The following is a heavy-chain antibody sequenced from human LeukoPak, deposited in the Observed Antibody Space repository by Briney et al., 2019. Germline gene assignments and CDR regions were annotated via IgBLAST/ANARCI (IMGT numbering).Heavy chain of an antibody. J-gene: IGHJ4*02. Sequence: PGGSLRLSCAASGFIFSNYAMSWVRQAPGKGLEWIGEINHSGSTNYNPSLKSRVTISVDTSKNQFSLKLSSVTAADTAVYYCARGVSSDYWGQGTLVTVSS. D-gene: IGHD1-14*01. CDR1: GFIFSNYA. CDR3: ARGVSSDY. CDR2: INHSGST. V-gene: IGHV4-34*01.